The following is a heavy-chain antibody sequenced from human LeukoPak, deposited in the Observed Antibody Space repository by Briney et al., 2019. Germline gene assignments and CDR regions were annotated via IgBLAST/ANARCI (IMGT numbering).Heavy chain of an antibody. J-gene: IGHJ3*02. CDR3: ARGPYSYDSSGAFDI. Sequence: KPSETLSLTCTVSGGSLSSSSYYWGWIRQPPGKGLGWIGSIYYSGSTYYNPSLKSRVTISVDTSHNQFSLKLSSVTAADTAVYFCARGPYSYDSSGAFDIWGQGTMVTVSS. D-gene: IGHD3-22*01. V-gene: IGHV4-39*07. CDR1: GGSLSSSSYY. CDR2: IYYSGST.